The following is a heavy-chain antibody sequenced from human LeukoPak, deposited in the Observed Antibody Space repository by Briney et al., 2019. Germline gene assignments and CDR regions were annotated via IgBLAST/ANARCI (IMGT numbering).Heavy chain of an antibody. J-gene: IGHJ4*02. CDR2: SSTNGGST. Sequence: GGSLRLSCAASGFTFSSYAMHWVRQAPGKGLEYVSASSTNGGSTYYADSVKGRFIISRDNSKNTLYLQMGSLRAEDVAVYYCARATNYGAYDVWGQGTLVTVSS. CDR3: ARATNYGAYDV. D-gene: IGHD4-17*01. CDR1: GFTFSSYA. V-gene: IGHV3-64*02.